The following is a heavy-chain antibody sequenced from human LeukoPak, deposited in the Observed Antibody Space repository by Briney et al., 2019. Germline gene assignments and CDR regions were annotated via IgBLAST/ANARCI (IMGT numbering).Heavy chain of an antibody. Sequence: SETLSLTCAVYGGSFSGYYWSWIRQPPGKGLEWIGEINHSGSTNYSPSLKSRVTISVDTSKNQFSLKLSSVTAADTAVYYCARGPTSFILYYGMDVWGQGTTVTVSS. CDR3: ARGPTSFILYYGMDV. V-gene: IGHV4-34*01. D-gene: IGHD3-16*01. CDR2: INHSGST. J-gene: IGHJ6*02. CDR1: GGSFSGYY.